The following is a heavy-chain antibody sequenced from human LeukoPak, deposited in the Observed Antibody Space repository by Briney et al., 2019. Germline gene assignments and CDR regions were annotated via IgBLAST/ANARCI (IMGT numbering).Heavy chain of an antibody. CDR1: GYTFISYY. J-gene: IGHJ4*02. CDR2: INPNSGGT. CDR3: ARDGGMAGEYFFDY. Sequence: GASVKVSCKASGYTFISYYMHWVRQAPGQGLEWMGWINPNSGGTNYAQKFQGRVTMTRDTPISTVYMEMSRLRSDDTAVYYCARDGGMAGEYFFDYWGQGTLVTVSS. D-gene: IGHD3-16*01. V-gene: IGHV1-2*02.